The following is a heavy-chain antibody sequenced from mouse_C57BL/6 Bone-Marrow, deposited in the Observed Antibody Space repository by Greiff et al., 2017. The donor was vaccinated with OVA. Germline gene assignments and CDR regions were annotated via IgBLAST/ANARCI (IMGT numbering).Heavy chain of an antibody. J-gene: IGHJ1*03. CDR2: IRSKSNNYAT. D-gene: IGHD1-1*01. V-gene: IGHV10-1*01. CDR1: GFSFNTYA. Sequence: VQLKESGGGLVQPKGSLKLSCAASGFSFNTYAMNWVRQAPGKGLEWVARIRSKSNNYATYYADSVKDRFTISRDDSESMLYLQMNNLKTEDTAMYYCVRQGLLRLWYFDVWGTGTTVTVSS. CDR3: VRQGLLRLWYFDV.